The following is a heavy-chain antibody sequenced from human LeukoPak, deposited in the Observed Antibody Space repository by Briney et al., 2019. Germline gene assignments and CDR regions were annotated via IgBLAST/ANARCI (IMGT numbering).Heavy chain of an antibody. CDR2: IYYSGST. CDR3: ARELAYGDYDY. J-gene: IGHJ4*02. Sequence: SETLSLTCTVSGGSISNYYWSWVRQPPGKGLEWIGYIYYSGSTNYNPSLKSLVTISVDTSKNQFSLKLSSVPAADTAVYYCARELAYGDYDYWGQGTLVTVSS. D-gene: IGHD4-17*01. V-gene: IGHV4-59*01. CDR1: GGSISNYY.